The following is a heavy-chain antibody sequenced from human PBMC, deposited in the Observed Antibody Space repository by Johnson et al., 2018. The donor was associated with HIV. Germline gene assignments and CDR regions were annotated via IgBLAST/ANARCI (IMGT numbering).Heavy chain of an antibody. D-gene: IGHD5-18*01. CDR2: ISSNGGST. J-gene: IGHJ3*02. CDR3: ARVSLAYSYGYDAFDI. Sequence: VRQAPGKGLEYVSAISSNGGSTAYGDSVKGRFTISRDNAKNSLYLQMNSLRPEDTAVYYCARVSLAYSYGYDAFDIWGQGTRVTVSS. V-gene: IGHV3-64*04.